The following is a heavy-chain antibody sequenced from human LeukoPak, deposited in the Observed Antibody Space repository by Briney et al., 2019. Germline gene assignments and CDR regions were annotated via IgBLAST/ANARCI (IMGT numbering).Heavy chain of an antibody. V-gene: IGHV3-30*02. CDR1: GFTFSSYA. J-gene: IGHJ3*02. Sequence: GGSLRLSCAASGFTFSSYAMHWVRQAPGRGLEWVAFIRYDGSNKYYADSVKGRFTISRDNSKNTLYLQMNSLRVEDTAVYYCTVRGIISSAFDIWGQGTMVTVSS. CDR2: IRYDGSNK. CDR3: TVRGIISSAFDI. D-gene: IGHD3-10*01.